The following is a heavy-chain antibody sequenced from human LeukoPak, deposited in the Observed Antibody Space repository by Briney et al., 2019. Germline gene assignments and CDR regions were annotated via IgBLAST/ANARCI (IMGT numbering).Heavy chain of an antibody. V-gene: IGHV3-23*01. CDR3: AKDPICSGGSCYKGFFDY. D-gene: IGHD2-15*01. CDR1: GFTFGSHA. J-gene: IGHJ4*02. CDR2: ISGSGGST. Sequence: GGSLRLSCEASGFTFGSHAMYWVRQAPGKGLEWVSAISGSGGSTYYADSVKGRFTISRDNSKNTLYLQMNSLRAEDTAVYYCAKDPICSGGSCYKGFFDYWGQGTLVTVSS.